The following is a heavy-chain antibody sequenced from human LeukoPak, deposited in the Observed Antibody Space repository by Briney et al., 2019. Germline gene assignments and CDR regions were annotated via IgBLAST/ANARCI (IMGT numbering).Heavy chain of an antibody. CDR1: GFTFSSNS. Sequence: GGSLRLSCGVSGFTFSSNSMSWVRQAPGKGLEWVSSISSSSSYISYADSVKGRFTISRDNAKNSLYLQMNSLRAEDTAVYYCASRSEFDYWGQGTLVTVSS. V-gene: IGHV3-21*01. CDR3: ASRSEFDY. D-gene: IGHD3-16*02. J-gene: IGHJ4*02. CDR2: ISSSSSYI.